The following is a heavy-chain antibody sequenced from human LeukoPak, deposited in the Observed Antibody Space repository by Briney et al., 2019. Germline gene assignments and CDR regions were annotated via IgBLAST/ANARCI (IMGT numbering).Heavy chain of an antibody. V-gene: IGHV3-23*01. Sequence: GGSLRLSCAASGFTLSSYAMSWVRQAPGKGLEWVSAISGSGGSTYYADSVKGRFTISRDNSKNTLYLQMNSLRAEDTAVYYCAKAPLVVPAATHFDYWGQGTLVTVSS. CDR3: AKAPLVVPAATHFDY. CDR2: ISGSGGST. D-gene: IGHD2-2*01. CDR1: GFTLSSYA. J-gene: IGHJ4*02.